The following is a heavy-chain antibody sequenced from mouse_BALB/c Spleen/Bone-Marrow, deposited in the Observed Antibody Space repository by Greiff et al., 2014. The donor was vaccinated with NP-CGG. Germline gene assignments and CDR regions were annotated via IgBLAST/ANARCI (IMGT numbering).Heavy chain of an antibody. J-gene: IGHJ4*01. V-gene: IGHV14-4*02. CDR3: NGGYYAMDY. CDR2: IDPENGDT. CDR1: GFNITDYY. Sequence: VQLKESGAELVRSGASVKLSCTAPGFNITDYYMHWVKQRPEQGLEWIGWIDPENGDTEYAPKFQGKATMTADTSSNTAYLQLSSLTSEDTAVYYCNGGYYAMDYWGQGTSVTVSS.